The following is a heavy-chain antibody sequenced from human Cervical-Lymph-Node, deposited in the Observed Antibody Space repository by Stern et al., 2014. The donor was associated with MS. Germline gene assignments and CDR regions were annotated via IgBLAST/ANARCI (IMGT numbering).Heavy chain of an antibody. D-gene: IGHD3-22*01. CDR3: AKETLNYYDSSGYGPDY. CDR1: GFTFSSYG. J-gene: IGHJ4*02. V-gene: IGHV3-30*18. CDR2: ISYDGSNK. Sequence: VQLGESGGGVVQPGGSLRLSCAASGFTFSSYGMHWVRQAPGKGLEWVAAISYDGSNKYYADSVKGRFTISRDNSKNTLYLQMNSLRAEDTAVYYCAKETLNYYDSSGYGPDYWGQGTLVTVSS.